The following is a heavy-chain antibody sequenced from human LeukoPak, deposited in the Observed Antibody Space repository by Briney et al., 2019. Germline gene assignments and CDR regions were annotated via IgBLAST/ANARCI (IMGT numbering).Heavy chain of an antibody. V-gene: IGHV1-24*01. CDR1: VYTLTELS. CDR3: ATDHPCLVGANPGHYYMDV. Sequence: ASVKVSCKVSVYTLTELSMHWVRQAPGKGLEWMGGFDPEDGETIYAQKFQGRVTMTEDTSTDTAYMELSSLRSEDTAVYYCATDHPCLVGANPGHYYMDVWGKGTTVTVSS. D-gene: IGHD1-26*01. J-gene: IGHJ6*03. CDR2: FDPEDGET.